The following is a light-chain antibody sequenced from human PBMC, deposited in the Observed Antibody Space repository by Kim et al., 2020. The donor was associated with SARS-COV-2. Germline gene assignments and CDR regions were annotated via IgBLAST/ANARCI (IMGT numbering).Light chain of an antibody. J-gene: IGLJ1*01. CDR1: SSNIGSNY. V-gene: IGLV1-47*01. Sequence: QSVLTQPPSASGTPGQRVTIYCSGSSSNIGSNYVYWYQQLPGTAPQLLIYRNNQRPSGVPDRFSGSKSGTSASLAISGLRSEDEADYYCAAWDDSLSGYVFGTGTKVTVL. CDR2: RNN. CDR3: AAWDDSLSGYV.